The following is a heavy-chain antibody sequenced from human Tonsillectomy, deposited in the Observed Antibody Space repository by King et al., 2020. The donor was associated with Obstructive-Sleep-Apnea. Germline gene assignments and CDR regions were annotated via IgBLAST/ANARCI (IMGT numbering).Heavy chain of an antibody. J-gene: IGHJ4*02. V-gene: IGHV3-7*01. CDR2: INQDGSEK. CDR3: ARGAF. Sequence: EVQLVESGGGLVQPGGSLRLSCVASGFTFSSHWMSWFRQAPGKGLEFVANINQDGSEKNYVASVRGRFTISRDNAEKSLYLQMNSLRADDTAVYYCARGAFWGQGTLVAVSS. CDR1: GFTFSSHW.